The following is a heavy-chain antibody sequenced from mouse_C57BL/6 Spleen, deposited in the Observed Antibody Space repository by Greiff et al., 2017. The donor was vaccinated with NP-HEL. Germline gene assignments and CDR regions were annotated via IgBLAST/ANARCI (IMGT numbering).Heavy chain of an antibody. Sequence: QVHVKQPGAELVRPGSSVKLSCKASGYTFTSYWMDWVKQRPGQGLEWIGNIYPSDSETHYNQKFKDKATLTVDKSSSTAYMQLSSLTSEDSAVYYCTVNWAWFAYWGQGTLVTVSA. J-gene: IGHJ3*01. D-gene: IGHD4-1*02. CDR3: TVNWAWFAY. CDR1: GYTFTSYW. CDR2: IYPSDSET. V-gene: IGHV1-61*01.